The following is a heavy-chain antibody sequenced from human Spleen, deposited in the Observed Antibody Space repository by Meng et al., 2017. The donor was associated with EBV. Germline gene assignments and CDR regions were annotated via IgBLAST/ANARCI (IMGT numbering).Heavy chain of an antibody. CDR2: INHSGNT. J-gene: IGHJ5*02. CDR3: ARGSGDYLKLDCFDP. Sequence: VRLQQWGGGLLKPSETLSLPCAVDGGSFSGYYWSWIRQSPGKGLQWIGEINHSGNTIYNPSLKSRVTISVDTSKLQFSLNLTSVTAADTAVYYCARGSGDYLKLDCFDPWGQGTLVTVSS. D-gene: IGHD4-17*01. V-gene: IGHV4-34*01. CDR1: GGSFSGYY.